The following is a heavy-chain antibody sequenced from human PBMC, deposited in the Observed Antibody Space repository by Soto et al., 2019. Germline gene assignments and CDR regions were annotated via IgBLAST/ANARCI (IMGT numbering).Heavy chain of an antibody. Sequence: SQTLSLTCAISGDSVSSNTASWNWIRQSPSRGLEWLGRTYFRSKWYNDYAVSVKSRIIINPDTSNNQFSLQLNSVTPEDAAVYFCAKGDNLGPKTGYAFDPWGQGIMVTVSS. CDR1: GDSVSSNTAS. CDR2: TYFRSKWYN. J-gene: IGHJ5*02. V-gene: IGHV6-1*01. CDR3: AKGDNLGPKTGYAFDP. D-gene: IGHD5-12*01.